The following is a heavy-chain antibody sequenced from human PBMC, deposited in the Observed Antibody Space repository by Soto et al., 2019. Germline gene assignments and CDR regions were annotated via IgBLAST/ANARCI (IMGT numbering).Heavy chain of an antibody. D-gene: IGHD3-3*01. V-gene: IGHV4-34*01. J-gene: IGHJ4*02. Sequence: PSETPSLTCAVYGGSVSGYYWSGIRQPPGKGLEWIGEINHSGSTNYNPSLKSRVTISVDTSKNQFSLKLSSVTAADTAVYYCARRLQSERIDFWSGYYVYFDYWGQGTLVTVSS. CDR3: ARRLQSERIDFWSGYYVYFDY. CDR1: GGSVSGYY. CDR2: INHSGST.